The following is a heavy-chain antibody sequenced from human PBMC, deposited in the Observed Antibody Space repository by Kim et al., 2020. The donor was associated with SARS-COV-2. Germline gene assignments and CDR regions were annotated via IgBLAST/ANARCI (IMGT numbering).Heavy chain of an antibody. Sequence: GGSLRLSCAASGFTFSSYWMSWVRQAPGKGLEWVANIKQDGSEKYYVDSVKGRFTISRDNAKNSLYLQMNSLRAEDTAVYYCAIDDVPKGWDIVVVPASVWGQGTLVTVSS. D-gene: IGHD2-2*01. CDR1: GFTFSSYW. CDR3: AIDDVPKGWDIVVVPASV. V-gene: IGHV3-7*01. CDR2: IKQDGSEK. J-gene: IGHJ4*02.